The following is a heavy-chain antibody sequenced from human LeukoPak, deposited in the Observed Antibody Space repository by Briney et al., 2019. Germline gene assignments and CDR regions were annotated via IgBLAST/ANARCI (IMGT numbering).Heavy chain of an antibody. CDR3: GRDSSDCSSWLRE. J-gene: IGHJ4*02. CDR1: GYTLTELS. Sequence: ASVKVSCKVSGYTLTELSMHWVRQGPGKGLEWIGWISMYNGKINYAQSLQGRVTMTTDTSTSTTYMELWSLRSDDTAVYYCGRDSSDCSSWLREWGQGTLVTVSS. V-gene: IGHV1-18*01. CDR2: ISMYNGKI. D-gene: IGHD6-13*01.